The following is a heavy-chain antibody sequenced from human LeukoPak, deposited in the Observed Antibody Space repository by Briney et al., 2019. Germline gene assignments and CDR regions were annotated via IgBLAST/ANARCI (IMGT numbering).Heavy chain of an antibody. CDR2: MNPNSGNT. V-gene: IGHV1-8*01. J-gene: IGHJ5*02. CDR3: ARARRTWWLGAGRDWFDP. D-gene: IGHD2-8*02. CDR1: GYTFTSYD. Sequence: ASVKVSCKASGYTFTSYDINWVRQATGHGLEWMGWMNPNSGNTGYAQKFQGRVTMTRNTSISTAYMELSSLRSEDTAVYYCARARRTWWLGAGRDWFDPWGQGTLVTVSS.